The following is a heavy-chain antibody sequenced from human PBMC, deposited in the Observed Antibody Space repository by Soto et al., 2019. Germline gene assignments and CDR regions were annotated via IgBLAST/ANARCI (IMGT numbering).Heavy chain of an antibody. CDR3: ARGEQYSGGIFDY. D-gene: IGHD1-26*01. J-gene: IGHJ4*01. CDR1: GDSVSSNSAG. CDR2: TYYRSKWYY. V-gene: IGHV6-1*01. Sequence: SLTCAITGDSVSSNSAGWSWVRQSPSRGLGWLGRTYYRSKWYYEYAVSVRGRITINPDTSKNQYSLQLNSVTPEDTAVYFCARGEQYSGGIFDYWGQGTLVTVSS.